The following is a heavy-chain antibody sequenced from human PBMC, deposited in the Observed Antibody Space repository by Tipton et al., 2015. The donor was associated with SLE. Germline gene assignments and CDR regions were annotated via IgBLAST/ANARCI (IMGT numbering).Heavy chain of an antibody. Sequence: TLSLTCTVSGGSISSFYWSWIRQPPGKGLEWIGYIYYSGTTSYNPSLKSRVTISVDTSKIQFSLKLSSVTAADTAVYYCARTKRGSDIWGQGTMVTVSS. CDR3: ARTKRGSDI. CDR2: IYYSGTT. CDR1: GGSISSFY. J-gene: IGHJ3*02. V-gene: IGHV4-59*01. D-gene: IGHD2-8*01.